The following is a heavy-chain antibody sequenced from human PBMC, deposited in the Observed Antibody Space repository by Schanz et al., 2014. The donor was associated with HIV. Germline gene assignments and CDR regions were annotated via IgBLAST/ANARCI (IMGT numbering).Heavy chain of an antibody. CDR2: ISESGGRT. V-gene: IGHV3-23*01. CDR1: GFNFNNYA. Sequence: EVQLSESGGGLIQPGGSLRLSCAASGFNFNNYAMTWVRQAPGKGLEWVSSISESGGRTYYADSVNGRFTISRDNSKNTLYLQMTTLRTEDTAVYYCAKPEYDSSGNSQSHFDSWGQGTLVTVSS. D-gene: IGHD3-22*01. J-gene: IGHJ4*02. CDR3: AKPEYDSSGNSQSHFDS.